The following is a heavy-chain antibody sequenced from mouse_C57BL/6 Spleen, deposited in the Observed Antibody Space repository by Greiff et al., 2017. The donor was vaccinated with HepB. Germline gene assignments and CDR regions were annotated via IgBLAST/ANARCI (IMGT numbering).Heavy chain of an antibody. D-gene: IGHD1-1*01. CDR3: AGNGSSSDYAMDY. Sequence: QVQLKESGAELVRPGTSVKVSCKASGYAFTNYLIEWVKQRPGQGLEWIGVINPGSGGTNYNEKFKGKATLTADKSSSTAYMQLSSLTSEDSAVYFCAGNGSSSDYAMDYWGQGTSVTVSS. CDR1: GYAFTNYL. V-gene: IGHV1-54*01. CDR2: INPGSGGT. J-gene: IGHJ4*01.